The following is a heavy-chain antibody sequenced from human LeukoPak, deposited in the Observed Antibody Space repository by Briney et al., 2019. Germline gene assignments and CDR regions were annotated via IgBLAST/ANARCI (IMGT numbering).Heavy chain of an antibody. D-gene: IGHD1-14*01. V-gene: IGHV1-69*01. Sequence: ASVKVSCKASGGTFSSYAISWVRQAPGQGLEWMGGIIPIFGTANYAQKFQGRVTITADESTSTAYMELSSLRSEDTAVYYCARVSDLGIQSYNWFDPWGQGTLVTVSS. CDR2: IIPIFGTA. CDR3: ARVSDLGIQSYNWFDP. CDR1: GGTFSSYA. J-gene: IGHJ5*02.